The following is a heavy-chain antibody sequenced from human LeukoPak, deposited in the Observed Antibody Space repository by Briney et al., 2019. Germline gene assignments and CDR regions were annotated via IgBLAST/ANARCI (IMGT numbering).Heavy chain of an antibody. CDR1: GFTFSSYA. V-gene: IGHV3-23*01. CDR2: VSGSGVST. Sequence: PGGSLRLSCADSGFTFSSYAMTWVRQAPGKGLEWVSTVSGSGVSTYYADSVKGRFTISRDNAKNTLYLQMNSLRVQDTAVYYCAKGPGVLSAIDYWGQGTVVTVSS. CDR3: AKGPGVLSAIDY. D-gene: IGHD3-16*02. J-gene: IGHJ4*02.